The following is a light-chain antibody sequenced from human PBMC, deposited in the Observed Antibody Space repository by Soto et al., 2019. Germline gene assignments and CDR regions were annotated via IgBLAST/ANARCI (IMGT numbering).Light chain of an antibody. Sequence: QSVLTQPASVSGSLGQSITISCTGAASDIGYYNFVSWYQQHPATAPKLIIYDVSHRPSGISFRFSGSKSANTASLTISGLRAEDEAAYYCASYTGTDTPWVFGGGTKVTVL. CDR2: DVS. CDR3: ASYTGTDTPWV. J-gene: IGLJ3*02. CDR1: ASDIGYYNF. V-gene: IGLV2-14*03.